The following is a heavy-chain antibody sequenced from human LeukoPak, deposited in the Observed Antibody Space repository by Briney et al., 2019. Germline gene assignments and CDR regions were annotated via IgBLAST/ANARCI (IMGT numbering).Heavy chain of an antibody. CDR3: ARHLQYDYVWGSYPYYFDY. V-gene: IGHV4-4*07. CDR1: GDSISSYY. D-gene: IGHD3-16*01. J-gene: IGHJ4*02. Sequence: PSETLSLTCTVSGDSISSYYWSWIRQPAGKGLEWIGRIYTSGSTNYNPSLKSRVTISVDASKNQFSLNLNSVTAADTAVYYCARHLQYDYVWGSYPYYFDYWGQGTLVTVSS. CDR2: IYTSGST.